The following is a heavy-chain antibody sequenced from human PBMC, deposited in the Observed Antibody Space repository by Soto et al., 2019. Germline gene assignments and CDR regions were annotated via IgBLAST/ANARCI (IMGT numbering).Heavy chain of an antibody. J-gene: IGHJ5*02. CDR3: ARGGTYGSGVYNWFDP. V-gene: IGHV4-59*02. CDR1: GDSVGSYS. CDR2: IHYSGGT. Sequence: SETLSLTCSVTGDSVGSYSWSWIRQIPGKGLEWIGYIHYSGGTNYTPSLRNRVTISVESSKNQLSLNLTSLTAADTAIYYCARGGTYGSGVYNWFDPWGQGILVTVSS. D-gene: IGHD3-10*01.